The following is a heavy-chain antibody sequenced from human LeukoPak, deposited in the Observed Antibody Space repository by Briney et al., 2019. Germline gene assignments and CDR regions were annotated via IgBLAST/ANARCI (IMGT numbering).Heavy chain of an antibody. CDR2: ISSSGSTI. D-gene: IGHD1-26*01. Sequence: GGSLRLSCAASGFTSSSYEMNWVRQAPGEGLEWVSYISSSGSTIYYADSVKGRFTISRDHAKNSLYLQMNSLRAEDTAVYYCARVSYSGSSVWVKGTTVTISS. CDR3: ARVSYSGSSV. V-gene: IGHV3-48*03. J-gene: IGHJ6*04. CDR1: GFTSSSYE.